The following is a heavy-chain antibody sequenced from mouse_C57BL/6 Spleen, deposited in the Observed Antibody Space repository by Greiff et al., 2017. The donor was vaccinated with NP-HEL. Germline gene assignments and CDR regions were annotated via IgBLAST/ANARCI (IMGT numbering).Heavy chain of an antibody. CDR1: GYTFTDYY. CDR3: ARYDYYGSSYVDWYFDV. D-gene: IGHD1-1*01. J-gene: IGHJ1*03. V-gene: IGHV1-75*01. Sequence: VQLQQSGPELVKPGASVKISCKASGYTFTDYYINWVKQRPGQGLEWIGWIFPGSGSTYYNEKFKGKATLTVDKSSSTAYMLLSSLTSEDSAVYFCARYDYYGSSYVDWYFDVWGTGTTVTVSS. CDR2: IFPGSGST.